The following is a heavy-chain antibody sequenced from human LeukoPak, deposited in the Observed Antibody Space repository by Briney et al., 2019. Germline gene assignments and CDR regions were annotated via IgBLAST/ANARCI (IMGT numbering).Heavy chain of an antibody. CDR1: GGSISSYY. J-gene: IGHJ4*02. CDR3: ARRYYDSGGYYSFDY. D-gene: IGHD3-22*01. V-gene: IGHV4-59*08. CDR2: IFYSGST. Sequence: PSESLSLTRTVSGGSISSYYWSWIRQPAGKGLGWIGYIFYSGSTNYKPYINRRVTISVDTSRNQFSLGLSSVTAADTAVYYCARRYYDSGGYYSFDYWGQGTLVTVSS.